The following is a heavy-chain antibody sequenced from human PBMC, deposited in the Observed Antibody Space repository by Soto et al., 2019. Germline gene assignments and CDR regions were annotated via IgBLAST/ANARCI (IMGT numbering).Heavy chain of an antibody. J-gene: IGHJ6*02. Sequence: NPSETLSLTCAVYGGSFSGYYWSWIRQPPGKGLEWIGEINHSGSTNYNPSLKSRVTISVDTSKNQFSLKLSSVTAADTAVYYRARVAAAGKYYYYYYGMDVWGQGTTVTVSS. CDR2: INHSGST. CDR1: GGSFSGYY. D-gene: IGHD6-13*01. V-gene: IGHV4-34*01. CDR3: ARVAAAGKYYYYYYGMDV.